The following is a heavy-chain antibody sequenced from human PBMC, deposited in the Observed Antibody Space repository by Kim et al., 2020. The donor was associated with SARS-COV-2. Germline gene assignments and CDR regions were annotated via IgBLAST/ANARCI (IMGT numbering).Heavy chain of an antibody. Sequence: SETLSLTCAVYGGSFSGYYWSWIRQPPGKGLEWIGEINHSGSTNYNPSLKSRVTISVDTSKNQFSLKLSSVTAADTAVYYCARGLIGPLRITMVRGRTYGMDVWGQGTTVTVSS. CDR1: GGSFSGYY. V-gene: IGHV4-34*01. CDR2: INHSGST. J-gene: IGHJ6*02. D-gene: IGHD3-10*01. CDR3: ARGLIGPLRITMVRGRTYGMDV.